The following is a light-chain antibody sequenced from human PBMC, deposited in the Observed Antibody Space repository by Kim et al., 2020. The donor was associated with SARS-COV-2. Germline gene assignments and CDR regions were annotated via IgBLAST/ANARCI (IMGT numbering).Light chain of an antibody. CDR3: ATWEDSLSGPV. CDR2: RNT. J-gene: IGLJ2*01. V-gene: IGLV1-47*01. Sequence: GQRNTISCSGSTANIGNNYVSWYQQVPGAAPKVLIYRNTVRPSGVPDRFSGSKSVTSASLAISGLRSEDEAVYYCATWEDSLSGPVFGGGTKVTVL. CDR1: TANIGNNY.